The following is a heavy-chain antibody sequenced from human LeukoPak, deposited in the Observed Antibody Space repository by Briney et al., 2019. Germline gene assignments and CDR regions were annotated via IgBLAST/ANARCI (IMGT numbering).Heavy chain of an antibody. CDR1: GDSVSSNSAA. J-gene: IGHJ6*04. CDR2: TYYRSKWYN. Sequence: SQTLSFTCAISGDSVSSNSAAWNWIRQSPSRGLEWLGRTYYRSKWYNDYAVSVKSRITINPDTSKNQFSLQLNSVTPEDTAVYYCARDLRGYSYGLDYYYGMDVWGKGTTATVSS. D-gene: IGHD5-18*01. V-gene: IGHV6-1*01. CDR3: ARDLRGYSYGLDYYYGMDV.